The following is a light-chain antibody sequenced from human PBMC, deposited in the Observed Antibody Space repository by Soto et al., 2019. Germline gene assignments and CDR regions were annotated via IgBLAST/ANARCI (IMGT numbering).Light chain of an antibody. V-gene: IGKV3-20*01. J-gene: IGKJ1*01. CDR1: QSVSSSY. CDR2: GAS. CDR3: QQYGSSPRT. Sequence: EIVLTHCPGTLSLSPGETATLSCRASQSVSSSYLAWYQQKPGQAPRLLIYGASSRATGIPDRFSGSGSGTDFALTISSLEPEDGAAYYCQQYGSSPRTYGQGTKVDIK.